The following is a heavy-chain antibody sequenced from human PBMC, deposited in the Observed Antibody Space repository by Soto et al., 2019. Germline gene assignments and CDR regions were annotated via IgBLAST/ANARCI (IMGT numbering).Heavy chain of an antibody. CDR1: GFTFSSYA. D-gene: IGHD2-15*01. CDR3: AKPGSLGYCSGGSCYVSSRHQNYYYMDV. CDR2: ISGSGGST. Sequence: EVQLLESGGGLVQPGGSLRLSCAASGFTFSSYAMSWVRQAPGKGLEWVSAISGSGGSTYYADSVKGRFTISRDNSKNKLYLQMNSLRAEDTAVYYCAKPGSLGYCSGGSCYVSSRHQNYYYMDVWGKGTTVTVSS. V-gene: IGHV3-23*01. J-gene: IGHJ6*03.